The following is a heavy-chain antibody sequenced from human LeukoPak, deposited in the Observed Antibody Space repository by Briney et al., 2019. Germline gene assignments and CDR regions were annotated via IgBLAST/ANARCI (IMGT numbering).Heavy chain of an antibody. V-gene: IGHV3-21*01. Sequence: PGGSLRLSCAASGFTFSSYIMNWVRQAPGKGLEWVSSISSSSSYIYYADSVKGRFTISRDNAKNSLYLQMNSLRAEDTAVYYCTRVRGIAVAGTASIYFDYWGQGTLVTVSS. CDR2: ISSSSSYI. CDR1: GFTFSSYI. J-gene: IGHJ4*02. D-gene: IGHD6-19*01. CDR3: TRVRGIAVAGTASIYFDY.